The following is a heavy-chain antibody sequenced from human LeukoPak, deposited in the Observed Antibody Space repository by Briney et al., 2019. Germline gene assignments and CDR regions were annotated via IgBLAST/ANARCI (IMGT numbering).Heavy chain of an antibody. V-gene: IGHV3-23*01. D-gene: IGHD3-16*01. Sequence: QPGGSLRLSCAASGFTFSSYAMSWVRQAPGKGLEWVSIVSGGGVNTYYVDSVRGRFTISRDNSKNTLYLQMNSLRVEDTAVYYCAKGHTDYGTGFDLWGQGTLLIVSS. CDR2: VSGGGVNT. CDR3: AKGHTDYGTGFDL. CDR1: GFTFSSYA. J-gene: IGHJ4*02.